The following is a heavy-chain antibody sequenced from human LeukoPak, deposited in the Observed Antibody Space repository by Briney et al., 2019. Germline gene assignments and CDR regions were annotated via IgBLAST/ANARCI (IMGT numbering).Heavy chain of an antibody. CDR3: ARGSRKTSYYYYMDV. CDR1: GFTFSSYA. J-gene: IGHJ6*03. CDR2: ISYDGSNK. Sequence: GGSLRLSCAASGFTFSSYAMHWVRQAPGKGLEGVAVISYDGSNKYYADSVKGRFTISRDNSKDTLYLQMNSLRAEDTAVYYCARGSRKTSYYYYMDVWGKGTTVTVSS. V-gene: IGHV3-30*01.